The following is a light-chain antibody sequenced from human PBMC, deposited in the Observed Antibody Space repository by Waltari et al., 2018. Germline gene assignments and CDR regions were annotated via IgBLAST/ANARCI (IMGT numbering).Light chain of an antibody. J-gene: IGLJ3*02. CDR3: CSYAGSYTWV. CDR2: DVN. Sequence: QSALTQPRSVSGSPGQSVTISCTGTSSDVGGYTYVSWYQQHPGKAPKLMIYDVNNRPSGVPYPFSGSKSGNTASLTISGLQTEDEADYYCCSYAGSYTWVFGGGTKLTVL. CDR1: SSDVGGYTY. V-gene: IGLV2-11*01.